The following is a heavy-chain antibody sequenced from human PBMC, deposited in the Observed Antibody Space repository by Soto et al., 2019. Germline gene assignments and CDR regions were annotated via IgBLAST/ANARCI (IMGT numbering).Heavy chain of an antibody. CDR1: GGSFSGYY. CDR2: INHSGST. Sequence: SETLSLTCAVYGGSFSGYYWSWIRQPPGKGLEWIGEINHSGSTNYNPSLKSRVTISVDTSKNQFSLKLGSVTAADTAVYYCARGEGGTMVRGVIVGMDVWGQGTTVTVSS. D-gene: IGHD3-10*01. CDR3: ARGEGGTMVRGVIVGMDV. V-gene: IGHV4-34*01. J-gene: IGHJ6*02.